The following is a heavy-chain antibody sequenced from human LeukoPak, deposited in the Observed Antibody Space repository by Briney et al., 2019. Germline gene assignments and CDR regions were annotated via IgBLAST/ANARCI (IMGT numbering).Heavy chain of an antibody. J-gene: IGHJ6*02. CDR1: GGSINSNY. D-gene: IGHD2-15*01. CDR3: ARDIVGTYGMDV. V-gene: IGHV4-59*01. CDR2: IHYSGST. Sequence: SETLSLTCTVSGGSINSNYWNWIRQPPGKGLEWIGHIHYSGSTNYSPSLNSRVTISLDTSKNQFSLEMRSVTAADTAVYYCARDIVGTYGMDVWGQGTSVTVSS.